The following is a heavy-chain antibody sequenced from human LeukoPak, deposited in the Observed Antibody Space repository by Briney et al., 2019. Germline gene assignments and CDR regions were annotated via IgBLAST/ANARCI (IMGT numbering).Heavy chain of an antibody. D-gene: IGHD6-13*01. V-gene: IGHV4-34*01. CDR2: IYPGGST. CDR3: ARLRPDGSSWYYFDF. CDR1: GSSFSGYY. J-gene: IGHJ4*02. Sequence: SETLSLTCAVSGSSFSGYYWTWLRQPPGRGLEWLGEIYPGGSTNYNPSLKSRVAISVDTTQKRFSLNLTSAIAADTAVYYCARLRPDGSSWYYFDFWGQGALVTVSS.